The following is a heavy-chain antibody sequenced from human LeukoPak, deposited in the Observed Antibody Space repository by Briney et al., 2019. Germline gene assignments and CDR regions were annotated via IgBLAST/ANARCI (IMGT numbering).Heavy chain of an antibody. V-gene: IGHV3-23*01. CDR2: ISLNDGST. CDR1: GFTFRSYA. J-gene: IGHJ4*02. Sequence: GGSLRLSCTASGFTFRSYAMNWVRQAPGKGLEWVSVISLNDGSTYYADSVRGWFTISRDNSKNTLFLQMNGLRAEDTAIYYCAKAMTSSTYYFDSWGQGTLVTVSS. D-gene: IGHD3-9*01. CDR3: AKAMTSSTYYFDS.